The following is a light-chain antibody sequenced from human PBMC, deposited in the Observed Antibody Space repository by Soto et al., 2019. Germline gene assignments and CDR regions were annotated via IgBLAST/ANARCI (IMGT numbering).Light chain of an antibody. Sequence: QSARTQPRSVSGSPGQSVTVSCTGTSYDVGDYKYVSWYRQLPGKAPKLIIYDISERPSGVPDRFSGSKSGNTASLTISGLQAEDEADYYCCSYAGSYSYVFGTATKLTVL. V-gene: IGLV2-11*01. CDR3: CSYAGSYSYV. J-gene: IGLJ1*01. CDR2: DIS. CDR1: SYDVGDYKY.